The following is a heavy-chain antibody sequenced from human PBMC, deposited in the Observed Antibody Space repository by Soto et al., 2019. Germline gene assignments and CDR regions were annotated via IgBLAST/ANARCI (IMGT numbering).Heavy chain of an antibody. CDR3: ARLRAVRRSGGPGGWFDP. V-gene: IGHV4-4*02. CDR1: GCSISSSNW. D-gene: IGHD3-16*01. Sequence: SETLSLPCTVSGCSISSSNWWSWVRQPPGKGLEWIGEIYHSGSTNYNPSLKSRVTISVDKSKNQFSLKLSSVTAADTAVYYCARLRAVRRSGGPGGWFDPWGQGTLVTVSS. J-gene: IGHJ5*02. CDR2: IYHSGST.